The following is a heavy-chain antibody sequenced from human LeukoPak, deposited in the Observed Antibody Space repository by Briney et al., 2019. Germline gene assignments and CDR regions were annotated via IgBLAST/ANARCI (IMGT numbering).Heavy chain of an antibody. J-gene: IGHJ4*02. CDR2: INPNSGGT. V-gene: IGHV1-2*02. D-gene: IGHD3-10*01. Sequence: GASVKVSCKASGYTFSGYYIHWVRQAPGQGLEWMGWINPNSGGTNYAQKFPGGVTMTRDTSISTAYMELSRLRSDDTAIYYCARAGAGNFDYWAQGTLVTVSS. CDR3: ARAGAGNFDY. CDR1: GYTFSGYY.